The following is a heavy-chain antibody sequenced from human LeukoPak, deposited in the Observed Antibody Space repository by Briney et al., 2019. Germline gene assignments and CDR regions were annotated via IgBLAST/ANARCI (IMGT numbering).Heavy chain of an antibody. CDR3: AKDPPHVSWLFDY. J-gene: IGHJ4*02. CDR2: ISSSSSYI. D-gene: IGHD3-16*01. CDR1: GFTFSSYS. V-gene: IGHV3-21*01. Sequence: KPRGSLRLSCAASGFTFSSYSMNWVRQAPGKGLEWVSSISSSSSYIYYADSVKGRFTISRDNAKNSLYLQMNSLRAEDTAVYYCAKDPPHVSWLFDYWGQGTLVTVSS.